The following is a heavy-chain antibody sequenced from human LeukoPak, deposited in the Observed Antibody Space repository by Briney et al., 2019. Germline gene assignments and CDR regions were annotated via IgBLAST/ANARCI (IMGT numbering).Heavy chain of an antibody. J-gene: IGHJ4*02. CDR1: GGSISSGGYY. Sequence: SETLPLTCTVSGGSISSGGYYWSCLRQPPGKGLEWIGYLFHSGSTHYTPSLKSRVSISVDRSKYQCSLKLSSVTAADSAVYYCARVEGSGDYWGQGNLVSVSS. V-gene: IGHV4-30-2*01. CDR3: ARVEGSGDY. CDR2: LFHSGST. D-gene: IGHD3-10*01.